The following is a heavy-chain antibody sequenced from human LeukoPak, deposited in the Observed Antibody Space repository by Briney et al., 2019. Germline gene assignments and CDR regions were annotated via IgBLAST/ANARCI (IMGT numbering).Heavy chain of an antibody. CDR1: GYTFTSYD. CDR3: ARGLKVAGTYSY. D-gene: IGHD6-19*01. J-gene: IGHJ4*02. Sequence: ASVKVSCKASGYTFTSYDIYWVRQATGQGLECMGWMNPYSGNTGYAQKFQGRVTMTRNTSISTAYMELSSLRSEDTAVYYCARGLKVAGTYSYWGQGTLVTVSS. CDR2: MNPYSGNT. V-gene: IGHV1-8*01.